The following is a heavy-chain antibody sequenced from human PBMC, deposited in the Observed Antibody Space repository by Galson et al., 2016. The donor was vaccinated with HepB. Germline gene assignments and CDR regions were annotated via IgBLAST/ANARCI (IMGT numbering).Heavy chain of an antibody. J-gene: IGHJ4*02. CDR2: IWYDASKK. D-gene: IGHD6-19*01. V-gene: IGHV3-33*01. CDR3: ARDRGVSIAVAGSTPFGY. CDR1: GFTFTNYG. Sequence: SLRLSCAASGFTFTNYGMHWVRQAPGKGLEWVAVIWYDASKKYYVDYVKGRFTISRDNSKNTLFLQMSSLGVEDTAVYYCARDRGVSIAVAGSTPFGYWGQGTLVTVSS.